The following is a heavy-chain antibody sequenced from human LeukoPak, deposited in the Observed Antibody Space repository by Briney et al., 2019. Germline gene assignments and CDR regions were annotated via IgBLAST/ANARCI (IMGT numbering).Heavy chain of an antibody. CDR2: TSPAENI. V-gene: IGHV3-48*03. J-gene: IGHJ4*02. Sequence: GGSLRLSCAASGFIISSYEMTWVRQASGKGLEWLSYTSPAENIHYADSVKGRFTISRDNAKNSVFLQMNSLRGEDTAVYYCGRFKTYFDSWGQGTLVTVSS. CDR1: GFIISSYE. CDR3: GRFKTYFDS.